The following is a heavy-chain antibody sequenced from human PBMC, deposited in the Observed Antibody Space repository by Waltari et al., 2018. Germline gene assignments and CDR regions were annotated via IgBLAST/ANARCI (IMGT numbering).Heavy chain of an antibody. CDR3: ARRNYYDSSGYYWFDP. CDR2: IYYSGST. CDR1: GGSISSSSYY. Sequence: QLQLQESGPGLVKPSETLSLPCTVSGGSISSSSYYWGWIRQPPGKGLEWIGSIYYSGSTYYNPSLKSRVTISVDTSKNQFSLKLSSVTAADTAVYYCARRNYYDSSGYYWFDPWGQGTLVTVSS. V-gene: IGHV4-39*01. D-gene: IGHD3-22*01. J-gene: IGHJ5*02.